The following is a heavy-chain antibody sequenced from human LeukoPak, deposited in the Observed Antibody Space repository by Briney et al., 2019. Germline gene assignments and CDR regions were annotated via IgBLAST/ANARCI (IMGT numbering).Heavy chain of an antibody. CDR1: GGTFSSYA. CDR2: IIPIFGTA. D-gene: IGHD3-22*01. CDR3: ASAPIYYDSSGYYWYYFDY. J-gene: IGHJ4*02. Sequence: SVKVSCKASGGTFSSYAISWVRQAPGQGLEWMGGIIPIFGTANYAQKFQGRVTITTDKSTSTAYMELSSLRSEDTAVYYCASAPIYYDSSGYYWYYFDYWGQGTLVTVSS. V-gene: IGHV1-69*05.